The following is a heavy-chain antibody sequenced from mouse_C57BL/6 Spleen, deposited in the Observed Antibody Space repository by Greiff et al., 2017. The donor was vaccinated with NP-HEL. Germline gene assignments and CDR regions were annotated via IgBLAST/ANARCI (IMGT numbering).Heavy chain of an antibody. Sequence: DVMLVESGGGLVKPGGSLKLSCAASGFTFSNYGMHWVRQAPEKGLEWVAYISSGSSTIYYADTVKGRFTISRDNAKNTLFLQMTSLRSEDTAMYYCARPGLRTFYWYFDVWGTGTTVTVSS. CDR1: GFTFSNYG. CDR2: ISSGSSTI. V-gene: IGHV5-17*01. CDR3: ARPGLRTFYWYFDV. J-gene: IGHJ1*03. D-gene: IGHD2-2*01.